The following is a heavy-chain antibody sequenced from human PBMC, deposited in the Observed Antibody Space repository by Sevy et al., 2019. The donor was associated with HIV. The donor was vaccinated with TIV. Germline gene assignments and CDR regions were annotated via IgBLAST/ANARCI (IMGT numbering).Heavy chain of an antibody. D-gene: IGHD3-22*01. J-gene: IGHJ6*02. CDR1: GGTFSSYA. V-gene: IGHV1-69*13. CDR2: IIPIFGTA. Sequence: ASVKVSCKASGGTFSSYAISWVRQAPGQGLEWMGGIIPIFGTANYAQKFQGRVTITADESTCTAYMELSSLRSEDTAVYYCARDPTYYYDSSGYSNYYYGMDVWGQGTTVTVSS. CDR3: ARDPTYYYDSSGYSNYYYGMDV.